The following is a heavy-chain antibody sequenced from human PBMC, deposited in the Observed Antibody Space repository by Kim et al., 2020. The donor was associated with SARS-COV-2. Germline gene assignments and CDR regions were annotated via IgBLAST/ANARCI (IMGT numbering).Heavy chain of an antibody. CDR2: IYYSGST. CDR1: GGSISSGGYY. J-gene: IGHJ3*02. D-gene: IGHD3-22*01. V-gene: IGHV4-31*03. CDR3: AREAPRHYYDSSGLAFDI. Sequence: SETLSLTCTVSGGSISSGGYYWSWIRQHPGKGLEWIGYIYYSGSTYYNPSLKSRVTISVDTSKNQFSLKLSSVTAADTVVYYCAREAPRHYYDSSGLAFDIWGQGTMVTVSS.